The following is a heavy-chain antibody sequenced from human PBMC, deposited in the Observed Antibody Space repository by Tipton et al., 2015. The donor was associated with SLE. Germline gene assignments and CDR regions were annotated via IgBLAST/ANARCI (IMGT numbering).Heavy chain of an antibody. J-gene: IGHJ4*02. CDR2: IYHSGST. Sequence: TLSLTCAVSGYSISSGYYWGWIRQPPGKGLEWIGSIYHSGSTNYNPSLKSRVTISVDTSKNQFPLKLSSVTAADTAVYYCARAGAAAGQIDYWGQGTLVTVSS. D-gene: IGHD6-13*01. CDR1: GYSISSGYY. V-gene: IGHV4-38-2*01. CDR3: ARAGAAAGQIDY.